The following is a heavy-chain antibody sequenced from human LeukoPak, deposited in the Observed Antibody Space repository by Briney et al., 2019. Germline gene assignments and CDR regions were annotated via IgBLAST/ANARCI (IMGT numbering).Heavy chain of an antibody. CDR2: IDHSGST. V-gene: IGHV4-38-2*02. CDR1: GFTFSSYG. D-gene: IGHD6-19*01. Sequence: GSLRLSCAASGFTFSSYGMTWVRQAPGQGLEWTGGIDHSGSTYYNPSLKSRITISVDTSKNQFSLKLSSLTAADTAVYYCARDSALAQAVMFDYWGQGTLVTVSS. J-gene: IGHJ4*02. CDR3: ARDSALAQAVMFDY.